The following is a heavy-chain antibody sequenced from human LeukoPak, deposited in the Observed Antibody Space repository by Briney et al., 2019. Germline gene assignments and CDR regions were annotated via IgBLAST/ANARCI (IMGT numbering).Heavy chain of an antibody. CDR1: GGSISSYY. Sequence: SETLSLTCSVSGGSISSYYWSWIRQPPGKGLEWIGYVYYSGSTNYNPSLKSRVTISVDTSKNQFSLRLTSVTAADTAVYYCARDFSGVAANWFDPWGQGILVTVSS. V-gene: IGHV4-59*01. D-gene: IGHD3-3*01. CDR3: ARDFSGVAANWFDP. J-gene: IGHJ5*02. CDR2: VYYSGST.